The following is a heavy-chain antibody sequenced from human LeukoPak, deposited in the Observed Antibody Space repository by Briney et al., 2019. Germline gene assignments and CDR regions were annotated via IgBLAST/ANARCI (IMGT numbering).Heavy chain of an antibody. Sequence: GGSLRLSCAASGFTFSSYSMNWVRQAPGKGLEWVSSISSSSSYIYYADSVKGRFTIFRDNAKNSLYLQMNSLRAEDTAVYYCARRVASANDAFDIWGQGTMVTVSS. J-gene: IGHJ3*02. CDR1: GFTFSSYS. V-gene: IGHV3-21*01. D-gene: IGHD6-13*01. CDR3: ARRVASANDAFDI. CDR2: ISSSSSYI.